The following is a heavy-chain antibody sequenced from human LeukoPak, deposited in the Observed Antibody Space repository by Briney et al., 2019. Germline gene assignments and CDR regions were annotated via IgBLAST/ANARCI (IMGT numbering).Heavy chain of an antibody. J-gene: IGHJ4*02. CDR3: AREAPRITIFGVAIRYFDY. V-gene: IGHV1-8*02. CDR1: GYTFTSYG. Sequence: EASVKVSCKASGYTFTSYGISWVRQAPGQGLEWMGWMNPNSGDTGYAQKFQGRVTMTRNTSISTAYMELSSLRSEDTAVYYCAREAPRITIFGVAIRYFDYWGQGTLVTVSS. D-gene: IGHD3-3*01. CDR2: MNPNSGDT.